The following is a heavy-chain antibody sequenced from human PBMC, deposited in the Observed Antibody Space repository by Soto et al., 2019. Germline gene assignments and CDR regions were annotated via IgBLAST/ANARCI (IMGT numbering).Heavy chain of an antibody. V-gene: IGHV1-69*12. CDR2: IIPIFGTA. D-gene: IGHD3-22*01. CDR3: ASNYAFTTSGYFGFDI. Sequence: QVQLVQSGAEVKKPGSSVKVSCKASGGTFSSYAISWVRQAPGQGLEWMGGIIPIFGTANYAQKFQGRVTITADESTSPAYMELSSLRSEDTAVYYCASNYAFTTSGYFGFDIWGQGTMVTVSS. CDR1: GGTFSSYA. J-gene: IGHJ3*02.